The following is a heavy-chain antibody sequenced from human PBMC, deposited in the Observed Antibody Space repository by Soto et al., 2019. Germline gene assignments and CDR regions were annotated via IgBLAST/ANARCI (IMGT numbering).Heavy chain of an antibody. V-gene: IGHV4-59*08. CDR2: IYYAGTT. D-gene: IGHD3-22*01. J-gene: IGHJ5*01. CDR1: DGSLSPNY. CDR3: ARVWVNYWDSSGWFGS. Sequence: PSETLSLTCTVSDGSLSPNYWSWIRQPPGKGLEWIGYIYYAGTTTYNPSLQSRVSISLDTSKNEVSLKQTSVTAADTAVYYCARVWVNYWDSSGWFGSLGQGTLVTVSS.